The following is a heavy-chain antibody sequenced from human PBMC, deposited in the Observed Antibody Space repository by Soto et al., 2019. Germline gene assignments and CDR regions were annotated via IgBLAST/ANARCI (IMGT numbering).Heavy chain of an antibody. CDR1: GGSFSGFY. CDR3: WRVFVCYLYYFDV. J-gene: IGHJ6*03. CDR2: INPSGSA. Sequence: QVQLEQWGASLLKPSGTLSLRCVLSGGSFSGFYWSWIRQSPGQGVEWIGDINPSGSANYNPSLDSDITISTDTPHIHFPLGVDSVVAADAVVFFSWRVFVCYLYYFDVWGQGTTGTVTS. D-gene: IGHD2-8*01. V-gene: IGHV4-34*02.